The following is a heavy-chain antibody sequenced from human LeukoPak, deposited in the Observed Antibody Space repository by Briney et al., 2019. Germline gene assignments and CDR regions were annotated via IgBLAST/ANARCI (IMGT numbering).Heavy chain of an antibody. CDR2: INSDGSST. CDR1: GFTFSSYW. V-gene: IGHV3-74*01. Sequence: PRGSLRLSCAASGFTFSSYWMHWVRQAPGKGLVWVSRINSDGSSTSYADSVKGRFTISRDNAKNSLYLQMNSLRAEDTAVYYCARGLYSSSWYLDYWGQGTLVTVSS. J-gene: IGHJ4*02. D-gene: IGHD6-13*01. CDR3: ARGLYSSSWYLDY.